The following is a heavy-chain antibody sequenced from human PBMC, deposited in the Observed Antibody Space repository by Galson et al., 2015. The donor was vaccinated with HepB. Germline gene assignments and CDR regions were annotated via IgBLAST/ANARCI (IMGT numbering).Heavy chain of an antibody. Sequence: SLRLSCAASEFTFSSYWMNWVRQAPGKGLEWVANINPDGSEQYYVASLKGRFTISRDNAKNSLYLQMDSLRAEATAVYYCARSISLVRGIITKPDYYYGMDVWGQGTTVTVAS. D-gene: IGHD3-10*01. V-gene: IGHV3-7*03. CDR2: INPDGSEQ. J-gene: IGHJ6*02. CDR1: EFTFSSYW. CDR3: ARSISLVRGIITKPDYYYGMDV.